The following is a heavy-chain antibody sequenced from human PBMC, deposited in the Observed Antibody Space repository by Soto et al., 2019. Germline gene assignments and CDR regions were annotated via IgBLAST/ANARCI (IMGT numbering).Heavy chain of an antibody. Sequence: QVQLVQSGAEVKKPGASMKVSCKASGYTFTSYGISWVRQAPGQGLEWMGWISAYNGNTNYAQKLQGRVTMTTDTSTSTAYMELRSLRSDDTAVYYCARHGSGYGDYVGGNWFDPWGQGTLVTVSS. D-gene: IGHD4-17*01. J-gene: IGHJ5*02. V-gene: IGHV1-18*01. CDR2: ISAYNGNT. CDR3: ARHGSGYGDYVGGNWFDP. CDR1: GYTFTSYG.